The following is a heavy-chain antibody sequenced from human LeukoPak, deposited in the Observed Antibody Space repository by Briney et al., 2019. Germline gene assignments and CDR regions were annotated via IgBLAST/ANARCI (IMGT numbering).Heavy chain of an antibody. D-gene: IGHD3-3*01. Sequence: TGGSLRLSFAASGFTFSSYAMSWVRQAPGKGLEWVSAISGSGGSTYYADSVKGRFTISRDNSKNTLYLQMNSLRAEDTAVYYCAKDLDFWSGSQFDYWGQGTLVTVSS. V-gene: IGHV3-23*01. CDR3: AKDLDFWSGSQFDY. J-gene: IGHJ4*02. CDR1: GFTFSSYA. CDR2: ISGSGGST.